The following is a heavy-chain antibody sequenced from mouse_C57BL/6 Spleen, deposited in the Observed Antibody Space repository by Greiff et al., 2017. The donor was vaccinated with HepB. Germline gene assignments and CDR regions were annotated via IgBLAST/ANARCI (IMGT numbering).Heavy chain of an antibody. Sequence: EVQRVESGAGLVKPGGSLKLSCAASGFTFSSYAMSWVRQTPEKRLEWVAYISSGGDYIYYADTVKGLCTISRDNARNTVYLQMSSLRSEDTAMYYCTRGGDYYGSSLDYWGQGTTLTVSS. CDR1: GFTFSSYA. J-gene: IGHJ2*01. V-gene: IGHV5-9-1*02. D-gene: IGHD1-1*01. CDR2: ISSGGDYI. CDR3: TRGGDYYGSSLDY.